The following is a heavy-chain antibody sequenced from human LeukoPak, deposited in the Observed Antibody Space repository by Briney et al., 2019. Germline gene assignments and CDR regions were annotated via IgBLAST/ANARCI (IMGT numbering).Heavy chain of an antibody. Sequence: GGSLRLSCAASGFTFTTYWMHWVRQVPGKGLVWVARINTDGRVTTYADSVKGRFTVSRDNAENTLYLQMNDLRPEDTAVYYCVRETHVGLHLEYWGQGTLATVTS. CDR2: INTDGRVT. CDR1: GFTFTTYW. V-gene: IGHV3-74*03. D-gene: IGHD3-10*02. J-gene: IGHJ4*02. CDR3: VRETHVGLHLEY.